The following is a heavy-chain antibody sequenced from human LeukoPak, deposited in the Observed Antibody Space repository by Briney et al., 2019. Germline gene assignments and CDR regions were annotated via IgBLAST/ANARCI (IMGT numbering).Heavy chain of an antibody. CDR2: IRAYNGNT. V-gene: IGHV1-18*01. D-gene: IGHD2-8*01. CDR1: GYTLNSYG. J-gene: IGHJ6*02. CDR3: ARDNGNYYYYYAMDV. Sequence: ASVKVSCKASGYTLNSYGISWVRQAPGQGLEWMGWIRAYNGNTNYAQKLQGRVTMTTDTSTNTAYMELRSLRSDDTAVYYCARDNGNYYYYYAMDVWGQGTTVTVSS.